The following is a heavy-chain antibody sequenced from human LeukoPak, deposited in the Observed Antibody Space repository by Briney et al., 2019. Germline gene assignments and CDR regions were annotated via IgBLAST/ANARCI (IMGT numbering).Heavy chain of an antibody. CDR1: GGSISSGGYY. V-gene: IGHV4-61*08. CDR3: ARGDYYDSSGYYLPLDY. Sequence: SETLSLTCTVSGGSISSGGYYWSWIRQHPGKGLEWIGYIYYSGSTNYNPSLKSRVTISVDTSKNQFSLKLSSVTAADTAVYYCARGDYYDSSGYYLPLDYWGQGTLVTVSS. CDR2: IYYSGST. D-gene: IGHD3-22*01. J-gene: IGHJ4*02.